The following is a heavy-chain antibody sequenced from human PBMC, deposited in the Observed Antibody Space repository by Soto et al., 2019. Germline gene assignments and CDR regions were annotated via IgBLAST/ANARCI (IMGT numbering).Heavy chain of an antibody. CDR3: ASGWMAAFDN. D-gene: IGHD2-2*03. V-gene: IGHV4-59*01. Sequence: PGGSLRLSCAASGFTFSSYSMNWVRQAPGKGLEWIGYIYYSGSTLYNPSLKRRVTISADTAKNQFSLRLTSLTAADTAVYYCASGWMAAFDNWGQGTLVTVSS. CDR1: GFTFSSYS. J-gene: IGHJ4*02. CDR2: IYYSGST.